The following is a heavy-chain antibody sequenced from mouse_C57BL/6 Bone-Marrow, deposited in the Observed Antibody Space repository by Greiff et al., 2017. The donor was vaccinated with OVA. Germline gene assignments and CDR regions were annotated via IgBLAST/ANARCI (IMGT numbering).Heavy chain of an antibody. CDR3: ARRDYYGSSPHWYFDV. CDR2: IYPRSGNT. Sequence: KQRTGQGLEWIGEIYPRSGNTYYNEKFKGKATLTADKSSSTAYMELRSLTSEDSAVYFCARRDYYGSSPHWYFDVWGTGTTVTVSS. D-gene: IGHD1-1*01. V-gene: IGHV1-81*01. J-gene: IGHJ1*03.